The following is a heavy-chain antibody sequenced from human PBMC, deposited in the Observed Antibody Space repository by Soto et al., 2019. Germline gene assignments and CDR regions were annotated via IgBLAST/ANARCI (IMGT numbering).Heavy chain of an antibody. CDR2: IIPLFGTP. D-gene: IGHD5-12*01. Sequence: QVHLVQSGAEVKKPGSSVKVSCKTSGGTFSDLAFSWVRQAPRQGLEWVGGIIPLFGTPNYAREFQGRVSISADESSNTVYMELRSLRSEDTAVYYCVSERVAEMATGGYFDNWGQGTLVTVSS. J-gene: IGHJ4*02. CDR1: GGTFSDLA. V-gene: IGHV1-69*01. CDR3: VSERVAEMATGGYFDN.